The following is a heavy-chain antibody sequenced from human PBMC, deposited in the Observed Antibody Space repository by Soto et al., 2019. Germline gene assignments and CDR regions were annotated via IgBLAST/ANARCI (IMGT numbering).Heavy chain of an antibody. Sequence: SETLSLTCTVSGGSISSYYWSWIRQPPGKGLEWIGYIYYSGSTNYNPSLKSRVTISVDTSKKQFSLKLSSVTAADTAVYYCARGRLVLGSSWYYGMDVWGQGTTVTVSS. D-gene: IGHD6-13*01. J-gene: IGHJ6*02. V-gene: IGHV4-59*01. CDR3: ARGRLVLGSSWYYGMDV. CDR2: IYYSGST. CDR1: GGSISSYY.